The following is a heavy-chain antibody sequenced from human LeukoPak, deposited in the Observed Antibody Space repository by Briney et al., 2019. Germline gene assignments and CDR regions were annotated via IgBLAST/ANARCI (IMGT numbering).Heavy chain of an antibody. J-gene: IGHJ5*02. CDR1: GGTFSSYA. D-gene: IGHD6-19*01. CDR3: ASRLGYSSGWYHSFRFDP. V-gene: IGHV1-69*01. Sequence: GASVKVSCKASGGTFSSYAISWVRQAPGQGLEWMGGIIPIFGTANYAQKFQGRVTITADESTSTAYMELSSLRSEDTAVYYCASRLGYSSGWYHSFRFDPWGQGTLVTVSS. CDR2: IIPIFGTA.